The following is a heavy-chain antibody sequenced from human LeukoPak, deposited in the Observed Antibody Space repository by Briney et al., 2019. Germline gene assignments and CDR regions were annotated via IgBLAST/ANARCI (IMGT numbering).Heavy chain of an antibody. CDR1: DFKIRNFY. D-gene: IGHD3-16*01. CDR2: ISGGGDT. CDR3: ARGFHSYGLSYYFDY. Sequence: GGSLRLSCAASDFKIRNFYISWVRQAPGKGLEWVSVISGGGDTSYSDSVKGRFTISRHTSKNTVFLQMNKLRVEDTAVYFCARGFHSYGLSYYFDYWGQGTGVTVSS. J-gene: IGHJ4*02. V-gene: IGHV3-53*01.